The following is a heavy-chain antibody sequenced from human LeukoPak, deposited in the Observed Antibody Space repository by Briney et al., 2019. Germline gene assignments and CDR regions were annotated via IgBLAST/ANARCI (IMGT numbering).Heavy chain of an antibody. D-gene: IGHD4-17*01. CDR3: AKDTLRRPGVYFDY. CDR2: ISYDESSK. J-gene: IGHJ4*02. Sequence: GRSLRLSCAASGFTFSNYGMHWVRQAPGKGLEWVTFISYDESSKYYADSVKGRFTISRDNSKNTLYLQMNSLRAEDTAVYYCAKDTLRRPGVYFDYWGQGTLVTVSS. V-gene: IGHV3-30*18. CDR1: GFTFSNYG.